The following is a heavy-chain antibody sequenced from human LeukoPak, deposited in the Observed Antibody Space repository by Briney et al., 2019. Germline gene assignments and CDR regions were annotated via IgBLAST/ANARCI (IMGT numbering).Heavy chain of an antibody. J-gene: IGHJ4*02. Sequence: PGWSLRLSCAASGFSVSSNYMSWVRQAPGKGLEWVSVIYSGGSTYYAESVKGRFTISGDNSKNTVYLQMNSLRAEDTAVYYCARERIAVAGTTYYFDYWGQGTLVTVSS. CDR3: ARERIAVAGTTYYFDY. CDR2: IYSGGST. V-gene: IGHV3-66*01. D-gene: IGHD6-19*01. CDR1: GFSVSSNY.